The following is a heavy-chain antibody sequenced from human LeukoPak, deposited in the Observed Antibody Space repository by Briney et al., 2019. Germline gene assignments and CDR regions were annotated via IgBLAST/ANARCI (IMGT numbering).Heavy chain of an antibody. J-gene: IGHJ3*02. Sequence: ASVKVSRKASGYTFTSYGISWVRQAPGQGLEWMGWISAYNGKTKYAQKLQGRVNMTTDTSTSTAYMELRSLRSDDTAVYYCARTTVTTFSDAFDIWGQGTRVTVSS. CDR3: ARTTVTTFSDAFDI. D-gene: IGHD4-17*01. V-gene: IGHV1-18*01. CDR1: GYTFTSYG. CDR2: ISAYNGKT.